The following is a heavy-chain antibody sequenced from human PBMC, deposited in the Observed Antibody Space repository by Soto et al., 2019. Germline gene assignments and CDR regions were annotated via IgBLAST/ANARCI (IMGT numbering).Heavy chain of an antibody. CDR3: AKDGSAAAGTADY. D-gene: IGHD6-13*01. CDR2: ISYDGSNK. CDR1: GFTFSSYG. Sequence: QVQLVESGGGVVQPGRSLRLSCAASGFTFSSYGMHWVRQAPGKGLEWVAVISYDGSNKDYADSVKGRFTISRDNSKNTLYLQMNSLRAADTAVYYCAKDGSAAAGTADYCGQGTLVTVSS. J-gene: IGHJ4*02. V-gene: IGHV3-30*18.